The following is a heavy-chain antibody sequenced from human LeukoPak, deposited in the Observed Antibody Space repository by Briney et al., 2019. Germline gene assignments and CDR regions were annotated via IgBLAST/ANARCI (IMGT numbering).Heavy chain of an antibody. Sequence: SCKASGYTFTGYYIHWVRQVIGKGLEWVSGIGIAGDTYSAGSVKGRFTISRENAKNFLYLQMNSLRAEDTAVYYCATLYAGSTDYWGRGTLVTVSS. J-gene: IGHJ4*02. CDR3: ATLYAGSTDY. CDR1: GYTFTGYY. V-gene: IGHV3-13*01. D-gene: IGHD2-2*01. CDR2: IGIAGDT.